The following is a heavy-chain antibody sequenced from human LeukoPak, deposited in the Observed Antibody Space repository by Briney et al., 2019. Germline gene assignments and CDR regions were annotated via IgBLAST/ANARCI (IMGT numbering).Heavy chain of an antibody. CDR1: DYSISTYY. CDR2: IYSTGSA. J-gene: IGHJ5*02. V-gene: IGHV4-59*01. Sequence: KPSETLSLTCTVSDYSISTYYWSWIRQSPGKGLEWIGYIYSTGSADYNPSLKSRVTMSIDTSKNQFSLKLRSVTAADTAVYYCARSRDNSCYRNNWFDPWGQGTLVTVSS. CDR3: ARSRDNSCYRNNWFDP. D-gene: IGHD2/OR15-2a*01.